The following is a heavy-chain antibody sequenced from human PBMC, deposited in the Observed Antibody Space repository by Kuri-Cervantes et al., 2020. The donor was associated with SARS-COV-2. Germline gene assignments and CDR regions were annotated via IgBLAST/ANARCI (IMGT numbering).Heavy chain of an antibody. CDR2: IYYSGST. CDR1: GGSISSSSYY. V-gene: IGHV4-39*01. Sequence: SETLSLTCTVSGGSISSSSYYWGWIRQPPWKGLEWIGSIYYSGSTYYNPSLKSRVTISVDTSKNQFSLKLSSVTAADTAVYYCARHNRHYDFWSGYSSPYNWFDPWGQGTLVTVSS. CDR3: ARHNRHYDFWSGYSSPYNWFDP. J-gene: IGHJ5*02. D-gene: IGHD3-3*01.